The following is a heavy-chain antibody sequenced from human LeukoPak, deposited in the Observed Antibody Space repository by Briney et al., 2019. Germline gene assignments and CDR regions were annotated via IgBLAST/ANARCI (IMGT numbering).Heavy chain of an antibody. CDR1: GGSFSGYY. V-gene: IGHV4-34*01. CDR3: ARDPDY. Sequence: SETLSLTCAVYGGSFSGYYWSWIRQPPGKGLEWIGEINHSGSTNYNPSLKSRVTISVDTSKNQLKLSSVTAADTAVYYCARDPDYWGQGTLVTVSS. CDR2: INHSGST. J-gene: IGHJ4*02.